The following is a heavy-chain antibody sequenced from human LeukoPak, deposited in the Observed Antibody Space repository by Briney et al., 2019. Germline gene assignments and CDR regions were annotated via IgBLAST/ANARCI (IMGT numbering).Heavy chain of an antibody. CDR1: GFTFSSYS. Sequence: GGSLRLSCAASGFTFSSYSMNWVRQAPGKGLEWVSSISSSSSYIYYADSVKGRFTISRDNAKNSLYLQMNSLRSDDTAVYYCARVGGSYTDYWGQGTLVTVSS. V-gene: IGHV3-21*04. D-gene: IGHD1-26*01. J-gene: IGHJ4*02. CDR2: ISSSSSYI. CDR3: ARVGGSYTDY.